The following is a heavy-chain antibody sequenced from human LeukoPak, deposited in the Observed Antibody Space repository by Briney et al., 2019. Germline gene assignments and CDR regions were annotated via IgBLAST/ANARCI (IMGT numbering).Heavy chain of an antibody. D-gene: IGHD6-6*01. Sequence: GGSLRLSCAASGFTFSSYAMHWVRQAPGKGLEWVAVISYDGSNKYYADSVKGRFTISRDNSKNTLYLQMNSLRAEDTAVYYCARDSIRGDGSSPPGHYYMDVWGKGTTVTVSS. CDR1: GFTFSSYA. V-gene: IGHV3-30-3*01. J-gene: IGHJ6*03. CDR3: ARDSIRGDGSSPPGHYYMDV. CDR2: ISYDGSNK.